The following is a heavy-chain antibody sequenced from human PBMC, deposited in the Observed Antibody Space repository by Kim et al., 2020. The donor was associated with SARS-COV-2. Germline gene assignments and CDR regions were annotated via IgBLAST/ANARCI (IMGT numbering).Heavy chain of an antibody. V-gene: IGHV3-30*18. D-gene: IGHD1-26*01. CDR1: GFTFSSYG. CDR3: AKERGVKFWYSFDY. Sequence: GGSLRLSCAASGFTFSSYGMHWVRQAPGKGLEWVAVISYDGSNKYYADSVKGRFTISRDNSKNTLYLQMNSLRAEDTAVYYCAKERGVKFWYSFDYWGQGTLVTVSS. CDR2: ISYDGSNK. J-gene: IGHJ4*02.